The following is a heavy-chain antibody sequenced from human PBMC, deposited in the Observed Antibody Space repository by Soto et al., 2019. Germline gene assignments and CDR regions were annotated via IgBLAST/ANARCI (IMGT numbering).Heavy chain of an antibody. V-gene: IGHV3-11*01. J-gene: IGHJ6*02. Sequence: PGGSLRLSCADSGFTFSDYYMSWIRQAPGKGLEWISYISSSGSTVNYADSVKGRFTISRDNSKNTLYLQMNSLRVEDTAVYFCAKGGRPPREPFMDVWGQGTTVTVSS. CDR1: GFTFSDYY. D-gene: IGHD1-1*01. CDR2: ISSSGSTV. CDR3: AKGGRPPREPFMDV.